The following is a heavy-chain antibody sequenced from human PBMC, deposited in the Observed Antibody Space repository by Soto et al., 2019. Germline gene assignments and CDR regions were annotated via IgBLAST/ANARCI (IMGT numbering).Heavy chain of an antibody. CDR2: INHSGSN. D-gene: IGHD1-26*01. CDR1: GGSFSGYY. CDR3: ARGRIGRGSSGGSYFDY. Sequence: QVQLQQWGAGLLKPSETLSLTCAVYGGSFSGYYWSWIRQPPGKGLEWIGEINHSGSNNYNPSLKSRVTISVDTSKNQFSLKLSSVTAADTAVYYCARGRIGRGSSGGSYFDYWGQGTLVTVSS. V-gene: IGHV4-34*01. J-gene: IGHJ4*02.